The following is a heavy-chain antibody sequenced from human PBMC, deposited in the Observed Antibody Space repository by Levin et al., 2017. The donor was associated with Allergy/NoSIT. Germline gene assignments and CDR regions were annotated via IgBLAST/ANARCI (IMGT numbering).Heavy chain of an antibody. V-gene: IGHV3-23*01. J-gene: IGHJ6*02. CDR1: GFTFSSYA. CDR2: ISGSGGST. CDR3: AIGMRAPYGMDV. Sequence: AGGSLRLSCVASGFTFSSYAMSWVRQAPGKGLEWVSAISGSGGSTYYADSVKGRFTISRDNSKNTLYLQMNSLRAEDTAVYYCAIGMRAPYGMDVWGQGTTVTVSS.